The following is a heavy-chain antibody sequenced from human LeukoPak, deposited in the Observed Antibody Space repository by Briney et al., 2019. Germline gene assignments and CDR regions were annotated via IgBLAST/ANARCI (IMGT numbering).Heavy chain of an antibody. CDR3: AREVAPYDSSGYYLRKGAFDI. V-gene: IGHV4-59*01. CDR2: IYYSGST. Sequence: PSETLSLTCTVSGGSISSYYWSWPRQPPGKGLEWIGYIYYSGSTNYNPSLTSRVTISVDTSKNQFSLKLSSVTAADTAVYYCAREVAPYDSSGYYLRKGAFDIWGQGTMVTVSS. D-gene: IGHD3-22*01. J-gene: IGHJ3*02. CDR1: GGSISSYY.